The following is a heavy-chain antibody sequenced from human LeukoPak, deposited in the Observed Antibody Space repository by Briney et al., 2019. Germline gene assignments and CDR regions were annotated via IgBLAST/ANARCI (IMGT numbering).Heavy chain of an antibody. CDR1: GYTFTSYD. D-gene: IGHD4-17*01. V-gene: IGHV1-8*01. J-gene: IGHJ4*02. CDR3: ARGSDYGDPTVDY. CDR2: MNPNSGNT. Sequence: GASVKVSCKASGYTFTSYDINRVRQATGQGLEWMGWMNPNSGNTGYAQKFQGRVTMTRNTSISTAYMELSGLRSGDTAVYYCARGSDYGDPTVDYWGQGTLVTVSS.